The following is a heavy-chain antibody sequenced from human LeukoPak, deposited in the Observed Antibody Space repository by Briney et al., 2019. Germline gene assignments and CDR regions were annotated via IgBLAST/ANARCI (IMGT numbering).Heavy chain of an antibody. CDR1: GFTFRFYA. Sequence: PGGSLRLSCAASGFTFRFYAMTWVRQAPGKELDWVSTIVGSDDNTYYADSVKGRFIISRDNSKNKVFLEMHSLRAADTAVYYCAKDREAYGHYGFDYWGQGTLITVSS. CDR3: AKDREAYGHYGFDY. J-gene: IGHJ4*02. D-gene: IGHD4-17*01. CDR2: IVGSDDNT. V-gene: IGHV3-23*01.